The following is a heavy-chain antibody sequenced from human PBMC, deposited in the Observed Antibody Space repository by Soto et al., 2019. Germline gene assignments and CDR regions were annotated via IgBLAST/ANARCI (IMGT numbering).Heavy chain of an antibody. D-gene: IGHD3-16*02. CDR2: IIPIFGTA. V-gene: IGHV1-69*06. J-gene: IGHJ3*02. CDR3: ARNPRGTFGGVIGLEAFDI. CDR1: GGTFSSYA. Sequence: ASVKVSCKASGGTFSSYAISWVRQAPGQGLEWMGGIIPIFGTANYAQKFQGRVTITADKSTSTAYMELSSLRSEDTAVYYCARNPRGTFGGVIGLEAFDIWGQGTMVTVSS.